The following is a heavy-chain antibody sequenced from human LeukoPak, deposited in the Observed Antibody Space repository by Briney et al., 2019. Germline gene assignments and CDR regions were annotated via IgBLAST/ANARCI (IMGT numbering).Heavy chain of an antibody. V-gene: IGHV1-69*05. CDR2: IIPIFGTA. J-gene: IGHJ4*02. Sequence: SVKVSCKASGGTFSSYAISWVRRAPGQGLEWMGRIIPIFGTANYAQKFQGRVTITTDESTSTAYMELSSLRSEDTAVYYCARDLPSSWRFDYWGQGTLVTVSS. CDR3: ARDLPSSWRFDY. CDR1: GGTFSSYA. D-gene: IGHD6-13*01.